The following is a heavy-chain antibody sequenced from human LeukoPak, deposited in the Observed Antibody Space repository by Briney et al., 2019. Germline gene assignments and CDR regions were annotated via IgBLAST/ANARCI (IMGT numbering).Heavy chain of an antibody. CDR3: ATEPIRLMDNYYYYMDV. Sequence: SVKVSCKASGGTFSSYAISWVRQAPGQGLEWMGRIIPIFGTADYAQKFQGRVTITTDESTSTAYMELSSLRSEDTAVYYCATEPIRLMDNYYYYMDVWGKGTTVTVSS. CDR1: GGTFSSYA. J-gene: IGHJ6*03. D-gene: IGHD2-2*03. CDR2: IIPIFGTA. V-gene: IGHV1-69*05.